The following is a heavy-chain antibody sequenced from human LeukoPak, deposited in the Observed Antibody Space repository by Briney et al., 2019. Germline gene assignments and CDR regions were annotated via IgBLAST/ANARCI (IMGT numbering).Heavy chain of an antibody. D-gene: IGHD3-9*01. CDR3: AGANYDILTGYYMAY. Sequence: SETLSLTCTVSGSISSYYWSWIRQPPGKGLEWIGYIYTSGSTNYNPSLKSRVTISVDTSKNQFSLDLSSVTAADTAVYYCAGANYDILTGYYMAYWGQGTLVTVSS. J-gene: IGHJ4*02. CDR1: GSISSYY. V-gene: IGHV4-4*09. CDR2: IYTSGST.